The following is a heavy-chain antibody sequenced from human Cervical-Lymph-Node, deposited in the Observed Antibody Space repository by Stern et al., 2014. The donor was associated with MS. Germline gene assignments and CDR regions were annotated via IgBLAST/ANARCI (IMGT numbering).Heavy chain of an antibody. CDR1: GGSISSTIYY. CDR3: ARHDRYQFFDL. V-gene: IGHV4-39*01. Sequence: QLQLQESGPGLVKPSETLSLTCSVSGGSISSTIYYWGWIRQSPGKGLEWIGRVYYRGGTYYNPSLQSRVSISVAAPKTQSSLRLSSVTAADTAIYYCARHDRYQFFDLWGRGTLVTVSS. CDR2: VYYRGGT. J-gene: IGHJ2*01. D-gene: IGHD2-2*01.